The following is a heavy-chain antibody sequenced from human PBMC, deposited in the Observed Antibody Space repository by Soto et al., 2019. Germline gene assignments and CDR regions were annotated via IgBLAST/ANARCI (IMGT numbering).Heavy chain of an antibody. D-gene: IGHD6-19*01. CDR3: ARDPGLVLYKFDY. CDR1: GFTFSSYA. CDR2: ISYDGSNE. J-gene: IGHJ4*02. Sequence: PGGSLRLSCAASGFTFSSYAMHWVRQAPGKGLEWVAVISYDGSNEYYADSVKGRFTISRDNSKNTLYLQMNSLRAEDTAVYYCARDPGLVLYKFDYWGQGTLVTVSS. V-gene: IGHV3-30-3*01.